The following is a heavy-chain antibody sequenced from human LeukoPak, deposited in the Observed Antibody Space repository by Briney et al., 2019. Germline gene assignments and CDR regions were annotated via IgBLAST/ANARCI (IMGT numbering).Heavy chain of an antibody. Sequence: GGSLRLSCAASGFTFSSYEMNWVRQAPGKGLEWVSYISSSGSTIYYADSVKGRFTISRDNAKNSLYLQMNSLRAEDTAVYYCAGFGYSSGWRDYGHDAFDIWGQGTMVTVSS. CDR2: ISSSGSTI. V-gene: IGHV3-48*03. J-gene: IGHJ3*02. CDR1: GFTFSSYE. D-gene: IGHD6-19*01. CDR3: AGFGYSSGWRDYGHDAFDI.